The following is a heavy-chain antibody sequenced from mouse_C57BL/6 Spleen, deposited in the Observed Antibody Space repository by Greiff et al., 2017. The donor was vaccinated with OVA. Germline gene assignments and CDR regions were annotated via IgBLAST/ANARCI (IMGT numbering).Heavy chain of an antibody. V-gene: IGHV1-69*01. CDR2: IDPSDSYT. CDR3: ARGATAFDY. J-gene: IGHJ2*01. Sequence: QVQLQQPGAELVMPGASVKLSCKASGYTFTSYWMHWVKQRPGQGLEWIGEIDPSDSYTNYNQKFKGKSTLTVDKSSSTAYLQLSSLTSEDSAVYYGARGATAFDYWGKGTTLTVSS. D-gene: IGHD1-2*01. CDR1: GYTFTSYW.